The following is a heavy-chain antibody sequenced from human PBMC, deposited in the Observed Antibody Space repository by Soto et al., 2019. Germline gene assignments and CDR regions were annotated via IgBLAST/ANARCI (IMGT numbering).Heavy chain of an antibody. J-gene: IGHJ4*02. CDR1: GFTVGNNY. V-gene: IGHV3-66*01. CDR2: IYSGGTT. Sequence: EVQLVESGGGLVQPGGSPRLSCAVSGFTVGNNYMSWVRQAPGKGLEWVSLIYSGGTTGYADSVKGRFTISRDSSRNTVYLQMNSVKADDTAVYYCSRRAYPSDYWGQGTLVTVSS. CDR3: SRRAYPSDY. D-gene: IGHD2-2*01.